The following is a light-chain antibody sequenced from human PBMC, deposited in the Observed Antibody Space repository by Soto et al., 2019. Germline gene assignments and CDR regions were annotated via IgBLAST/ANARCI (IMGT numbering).Light chain of an antibody. CDR2: GAS. V-gene: IGKV3-20*01. J-gene: IGKJ2*01. CDR1: QSVSANY. Sequence: EIVLTQSPGTLSLSPGQRATLSCRASQSVSANYLAWYQQKPGQAPRLLIDGASSRATGIPDRFSGSGSGTDFTLTISRLEPEDFATYYCQQYNSLYTFGQGTKLDIK. CDR3: QQYNSLYT.